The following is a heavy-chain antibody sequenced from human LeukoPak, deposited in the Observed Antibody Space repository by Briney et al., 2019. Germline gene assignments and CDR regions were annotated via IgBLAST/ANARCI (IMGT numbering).Heavy chain of an antibody. CDR1: GGSISSYY. J-gene: IGHJ6*02. CDR3: ARHAAYIYYGMDV. D-gene: IGHD2-21*01. Sequence: SETLSLTCTVSGGSISSYYWSWIRQPPGKGLEWIGYIYYSGSTNYNPSLKSRATISVDTSKNQFSLKLSSVTAADTAVYYCARHAAYIYYGMDVWGQGTTVTVSS. CDR2: IYYSGST. V-gene: IGHV4-59*08.